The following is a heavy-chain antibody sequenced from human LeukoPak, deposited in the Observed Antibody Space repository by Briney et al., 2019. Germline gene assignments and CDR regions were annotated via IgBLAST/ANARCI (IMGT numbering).Heavy chain of an antibody. CDR1: GGSISSHY. V-gene: IGHV4-59*08. D-gene: IGHD4/OR15-4a*01. CDR3: AGAPNLYYFDY. J-gene: IGHJ4*02. Sequence: SETLSLTCTVSGGSISSHYWSWIRQPPGKGLEWIGHIYYSGTTNYNPSLKSRVTISVDTSKNQFSLKVSSVTAADTAVYHCAGAPNLYYFDYWGQGTLVTVSS. CDR2: IYYSGTT.